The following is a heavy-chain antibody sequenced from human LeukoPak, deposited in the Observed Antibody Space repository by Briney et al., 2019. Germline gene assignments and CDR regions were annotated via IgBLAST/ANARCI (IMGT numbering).Heavy chain of an antibody. D-gene: IGHD3-10*01. Sequence: GGSLRLSCAGSRFSFSKYAMSWVRQAPGKGLEWVSAISGSGDSTYYADSVEGRFTISRDNSKNTLYLQMNSLRAEDTAVYYCAISMVRGADEFWGQGTLVTVSS. CDR1: RFSFSKYA. V-gene: IGHV3-23*01. CDR2: ISGSGDST. CDR3: AISMVRGADEF. J-gene: IGHJ4*02.